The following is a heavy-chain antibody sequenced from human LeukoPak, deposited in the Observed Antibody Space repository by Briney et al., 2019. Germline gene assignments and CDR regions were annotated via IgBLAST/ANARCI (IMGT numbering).Heavy chain of an antibody. D-gene: IGHD3-9*01. J-gene: IGHJ3*02. CDR3: AFTYYDLLTGLFVDVFDI. CDR1: GYTFVGHY. V-gene: IGHV1-2*02. Sequence: ASVKVSCKASGYTFVGHYMHWVRQAPGKGLEWMGWINPNSGATSFAREFQGRVTMTRDRSISTAYLELSRLRSDDTALYYCAFTYYDLLTGLFVDVFDIWGQGTMVTVSS. CDR2: INPNSGAT.